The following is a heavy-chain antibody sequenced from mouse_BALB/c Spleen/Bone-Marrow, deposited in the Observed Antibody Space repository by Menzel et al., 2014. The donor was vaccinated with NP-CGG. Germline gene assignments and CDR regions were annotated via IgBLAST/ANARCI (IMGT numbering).Heavy chain of an antibody. V-gene: IGHV1S126*01. CDR2: FDPSDSET. CDR1: GYSFTSYW. Sequence: QVQLQQSGPQLVRPGASVKISCKASGYSFTSYWMHWVKQRPGQGLEWIGMFDPSDSETRLNQKFKDKATLTVDKSSSTAYMQLSSPTSEDSAVYYCASPSDGNPFAYWGQGTLVTVSA. D-gene: IGHD2-1*01. CDR3: ASPSDGNPFAY. J-gene: IGHJ3*01.